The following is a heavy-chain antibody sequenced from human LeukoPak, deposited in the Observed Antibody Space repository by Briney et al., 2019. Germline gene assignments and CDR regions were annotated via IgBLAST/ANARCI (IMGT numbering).Heavy chain of an antibody. Sequence: GGSLRLSCAASGFTFSSYAMSWVRQAPGKGLEWVSTVSGSGDSIYYADSVKGRFTISRDNSKNTLYLQMDSLRAEDTAVYYCAKDRDRVGATEGWFDPWGQGTLVTVSS. J-gene: IGHJ5*02. CDR2: VSGSGDSI. D-gene: IGHD1-26*01. CDR1: GFTFSSYA. V-gene: IGHV3-23*01. CDR3: AKDRDRVGATEGWFDP.